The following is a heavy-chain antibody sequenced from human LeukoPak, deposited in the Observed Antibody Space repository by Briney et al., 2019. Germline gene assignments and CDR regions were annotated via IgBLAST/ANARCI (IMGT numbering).Heavy chain of an antibody. V-gene: IGHV3-30-3*01. J-gene: IGHJ6*02. D-gene: IGHD5-12*01. Sequence: PGGSLRLSCAASGFTFSSYAMHWVRQAPGKGLEWVAVISYDGSNKYYADSVKGRFTISRDNSKNTLYLQMNSLRAEDTAVYYCARGGYVEYYGVDVWGQGTTVTVSS. CDR1: GFTFSSYA. CDR3: ARGGYVEYYGVDV. CDR2: ISYDGSNK.